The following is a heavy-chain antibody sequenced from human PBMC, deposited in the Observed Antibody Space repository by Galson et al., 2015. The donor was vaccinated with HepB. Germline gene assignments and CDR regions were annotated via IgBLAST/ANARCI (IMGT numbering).Heavy chain of an antibody. CDR2: ISLSASDI. D-gene: IGHD6-19*01. Sequence: SLRLSCAASGFTFSDYEMTWVRQAPGKGLEWISYISLSASDINYADSVKGRFTISRDNSKNTLYLQMNSLRVEDTAVYYCTKTGSGWFSDYWGQGILVTVSS. CDR3: TKTGSGWFSDY. CDR1: GFTFSDYE. J-gene: IGHJ4*02. V-gene: IGHV3-48*03.